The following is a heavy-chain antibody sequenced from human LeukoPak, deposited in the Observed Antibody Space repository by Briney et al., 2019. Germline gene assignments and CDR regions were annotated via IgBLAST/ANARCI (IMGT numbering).Heavy chain of an antibody. CDR3: AKDFDSSSWFGGIWFDP. V-gene: IGHV3-23*01. J-gene: IGHJ5*02. Sequence: HSGGSLRLSCAASGFTFTSYAMTWVRQAPGKGLEWVSTISSSGGSTYYADSVKGRFTISRDNSKKTVYLQMNSLRADDTAVYYCAKDFDSSSWFGGIWFDPWGQGTLVTVSS. CDR2: ISSSGGST. D-gene: IGHD6-13*01. CDR1: GFTFTSYA.